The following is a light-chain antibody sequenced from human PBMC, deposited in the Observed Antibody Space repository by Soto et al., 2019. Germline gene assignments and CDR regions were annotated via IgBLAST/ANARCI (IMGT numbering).Light chain of an antibody. CDR2: AAS. V-gene: IGKV1-39*01. J-gene: IGKJ3*01. CDR1: QSISSY. Sequence: DIQMTQSPSSLSSSVGDRVTLTCRASQSISSYLKWYQQKPGKAPKLLIYAASSLASGVPARFSGSGSGTDFTLTISRLQPEDFATYYCQQCDSTLFTFGQGTKVDIK. CDR3: QQCDSTLFT.